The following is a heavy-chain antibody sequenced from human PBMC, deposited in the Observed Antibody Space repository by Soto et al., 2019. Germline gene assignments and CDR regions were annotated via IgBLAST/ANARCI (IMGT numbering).Heavy chain of an antibody. V-gene: IGHV3-7*03. J-gene: IGHJ4*02. Sequence: PGGSLRLSCAASGFTFSSYWMSWVRQAPGKGLEWVANIKQDGSEKYYVDSVKGRFTISRDNAKNSLYLQMNSLRAEDTAVYYCERESSGVRPGYWGQGTLVTVYS. CDR2: IKQDGSEK. CDR3: ERESSGVRPGY. D-gene: IGHD2-8*01. CDR1: GFTFSSYW.